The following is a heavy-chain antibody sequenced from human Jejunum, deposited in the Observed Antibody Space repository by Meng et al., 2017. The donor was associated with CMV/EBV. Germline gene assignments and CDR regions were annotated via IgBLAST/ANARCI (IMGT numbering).Heavy chain of an antibody. J-gene: IGHJ4*02. CDR2: INSVSGDT. CDR3: ARGAKGYGSGPLDY. V-gene: IGHV1-2*02. CDR1: GYGFFDYY. Sequence: GYGFFDYYMHWVRQAPGQGLEWMGWINSVSGDTRSAQKFEGRVTMSRDTSISTSYMEVNSLKSDDTAIYYCARGAKGYGSGPLDYWGQGTPVTVSS. D-gene: IGHD3-10*01.